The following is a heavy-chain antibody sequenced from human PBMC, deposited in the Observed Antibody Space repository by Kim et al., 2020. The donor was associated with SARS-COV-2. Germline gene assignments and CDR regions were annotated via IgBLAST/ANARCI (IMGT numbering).Heavy chain of an antibody. CDR3: AKGNYGAVDNYFDN. Sequence: GGSLRLSCAASGFTSSSYAMSWVRQAPGMGLEWVSSISGSGVSTYYADSVKGRFTISRDNSKITLYLQLNSLTAEDTAVYYCAKGNYGAVDNYFDNWGRGTLVTVSS. CDR1: GFTSSSYA. CDR2: ISGSGVST. D-gene: IGHD3-10*01. V-gene: IGHV3-23*01. J-gene: IGHJ4*02.